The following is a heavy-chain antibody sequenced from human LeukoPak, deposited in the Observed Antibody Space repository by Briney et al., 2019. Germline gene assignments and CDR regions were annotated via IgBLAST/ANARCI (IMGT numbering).Heavy chain of an antibody. CDR2: IRYDGSIK. CDR1: GFTFSNYG. Sequence: GGSLRLSCAASGFTFSNYGMQWVRQAPGKGLEWVAFIRYDGSIKHYADSVKGRFTISRDNSKNTLYLQMNSLRAEDTAVYYCAKYRLQSSYWGQGTLVTVSS. D-gene: IGHD5-24*01. J-gene: IGHJ4*02. V-gene: IGHV3-30*02. CDR3: AKYRLQSSY.